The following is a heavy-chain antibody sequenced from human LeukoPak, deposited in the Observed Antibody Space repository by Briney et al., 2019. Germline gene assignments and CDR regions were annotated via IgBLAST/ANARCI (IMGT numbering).Heavy chain of an antibody. J-gene: IGHJ6*03. CDR2: ISSSSSYI. CDR1: GFTFSSYS. CDR3: ARVAYGSGSYYPGYYMDV. Sequence: GGSLRLSCAASGFTFSSYSMNWVRQAPGKGLEWVSSISSSSSYIYYADSVKGRFTISRDNAKNSLYLQMNSLRAEDTAVYYCARVAYGSGSYYPGYYMDVWGKGTTVTVSS. V-gene: IGHV3-21*01. D-gene: IGHD3-10*01.